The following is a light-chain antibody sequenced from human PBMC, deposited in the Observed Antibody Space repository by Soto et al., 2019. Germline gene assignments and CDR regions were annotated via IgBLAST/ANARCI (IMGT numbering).Light chain of an antibody. V-gene: IGKV3-20*01. J-gene: IGKJ4*01. Sequence: EILLTQSPSTLSLSPGEGVTLSCRASQSVTVNSLAWYQQKPGQAPRLLIYAASTRAAAVPDRFTGSGSGTDFALTISRLEPEDFGVYYCHQYGESPPTFGGGTKVEI. CDR3: HQYGESPPT. CDR2: AAS. CDR1: QSVTVNS.